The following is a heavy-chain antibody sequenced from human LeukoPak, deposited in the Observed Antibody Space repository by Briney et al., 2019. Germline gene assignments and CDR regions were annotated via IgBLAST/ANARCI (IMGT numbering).Heavy chain of an antibody. CDR1: GGSISSSSYY. CDR2: IYYSGST. D-gene: IGHD6-19*01. J-gene: IGHJ5*02. CDR3: ARVSGWFTNWFDP. Sequence: SETLSLTCTVSGGSISSSSYYWGWIRQPPGKGLEWIGSIYYSGSTYYNPSLKSRVTISVHTSKNQFSLKLSSVTAADTAVYYCARVSGWFTNWFDPWGQGTLVTVSS. V-gene: IGHV4-39*01.